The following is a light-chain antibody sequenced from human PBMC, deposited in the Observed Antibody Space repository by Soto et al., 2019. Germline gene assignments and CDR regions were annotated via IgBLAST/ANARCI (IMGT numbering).Light chain of an antibody. CDR3: ATRDDSLSGSVV. Sequence: QSVLTKPPSASGPPGQWVTISCSGSSSNIGTHSVYWYQQFPGMAPRLLFYRDVNRPSGVPDRMSASKSGTSASLAISGLRYEDEAIYYCATRDDSLSGSVVFGGGTKLTVL. J-gene: IGLJ2*01. V-gene: IGLV1-47*01. CDR2: RDV. CDR1: SSNIGTHS.